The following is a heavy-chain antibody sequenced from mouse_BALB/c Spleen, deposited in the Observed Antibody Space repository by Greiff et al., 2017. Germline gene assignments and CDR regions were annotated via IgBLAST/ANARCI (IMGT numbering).Heavy chain of an antibody. V-gene: IGHV14-3*02. Sequence: EVQLQQSGAELVKPGASVKLSCTASGFNIKDTYMHWVKQRPEQGLEWIGRIDPANGNTKDDPKFQGKATITADNSANTAYLQLSSLTSEDTAVYYCARRTTVVAGGAMDYWGQGTSVTVSS. CDR1: GFNIKDTY. D-gene: IGHD1-1*01. CDR2: IDPANGNT. J-gene: IGHJ4*01. CDR3: ARRTTVVAGGAMDY.